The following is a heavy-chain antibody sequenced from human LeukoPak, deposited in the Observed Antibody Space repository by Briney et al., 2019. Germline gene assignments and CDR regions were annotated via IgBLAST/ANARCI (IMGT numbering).Heavy chain of an antibody. D-gene: IGHD6-13*01. CDR2: IYYSGST. V-gene: IGHV4-31*03. CDR3: ARVFIAAAGYFDH. J-gene: IGHJ4*02. Sequence: PSETLSLTCTVSGGSISSGGYYWSWIRQHPGKGLEWIGYIYYSGSTYYNPSLKSRVTISVDTSKNQFSLKLSSVTAADTAVYYCARVFIAAAGYFDHWGQGTLVTVSS. CDR1: GGSISSGGYY.